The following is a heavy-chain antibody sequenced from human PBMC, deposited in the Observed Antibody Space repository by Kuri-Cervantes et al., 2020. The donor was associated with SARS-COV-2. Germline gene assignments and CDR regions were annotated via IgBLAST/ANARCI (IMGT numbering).Heavy chain of an antibody. CDR1: GFSLSTSGMR. V-gene: IGHV2-70*04. CDR2: IDWDDDK. J-gene: IGHJ3*02. D-gene: IGHD2-2*01. CDR3: ARSYGSGTPFDI. Sequence: SGPTLVKPTQTLTLTCTFSGFSLSTSGMRVSWIRQPPGKALEWLARIDWDDDKFYSTSLKTRLTISKDTPKNQVVLTMTNMDPVDTATYYCARSYGSGTPFDIWGQGTMVTVSS.